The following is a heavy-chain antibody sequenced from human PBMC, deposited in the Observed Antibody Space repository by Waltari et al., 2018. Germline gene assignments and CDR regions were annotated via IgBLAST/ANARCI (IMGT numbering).Heavy chain of an antibody. Sequence: QVQLVPSGAEVKKPGSSVKVSCKASGGTFSSYPISWVRQAPGQGLEWRGGIIPIFGTANYAQKFQGRVTITADESTSTAYMELSSLRSEDTAVYYCAREARRDGYNLPYYWGQGTLVTVSS. J-gene: IGHJ4*02. CDR3: AREARRDGYNLPYY. CDR1: GGTFSSYP. D-gene: IGHD5-12*01. V-gene: IGHV1-69*12. CDR2: IIPIFGTA.